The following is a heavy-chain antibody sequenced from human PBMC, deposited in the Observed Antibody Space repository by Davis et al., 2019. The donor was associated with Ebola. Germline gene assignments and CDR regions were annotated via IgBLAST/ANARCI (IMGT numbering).Heavy chain of an antibody. CDR1: GGSISSYY. Sequence: SETLSLTCTVSGGSISSYYWSWIRQPPGKGLEWIGYIYYSGSTNYNPSLKSRVTISVDTSKNQFSLKLSSVTAADTAVYYCAREGTVTTGRFDYYYGMDVWGQGTTVTVSS. CDR3: AREGTVTTGRFDYYYGMDV. J-gene: IGHJ6*02. V-gene: IGHV4-59*01. D-gene: IGHD4-11*01. CDR2: IYYSGST.